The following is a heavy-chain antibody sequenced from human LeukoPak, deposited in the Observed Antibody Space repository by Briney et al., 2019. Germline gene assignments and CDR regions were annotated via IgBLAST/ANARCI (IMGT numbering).Heavy chain of an antibody. J-gene: IGHJ4*02. CDR1: GGSISSYY. V-gene: IGHV4-4*07. D-gene: IGHD2-2*02. Sequence: PSETLSLTCTVSGGSISSYYWSWIRQPAGKGLEWIGRIYTSGSTNYNPSLKSRVTMSVDTSKNQFSLKLSSVTAADTVVYYCAREGRYQLLYGSFGYWGQGTLVTVSS. CDR2: IYTSGST. CDR3: AREGRYQLLYGSFGY.